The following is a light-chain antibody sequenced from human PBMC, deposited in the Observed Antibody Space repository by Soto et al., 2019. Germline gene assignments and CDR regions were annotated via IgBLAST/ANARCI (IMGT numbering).Light chain of an antibody. V-gene: IGLV8-61*01. CDR3: VLYVGSGISV. CDR2: STN. CDR1: SGSVSTSYY. Sequence: QTVVTQEPSFSVSPGGTVTLTCGLNSGSVSTSYYPSWYQQTPGQAPRTLIYSTNSRSSGVPDRFSGSIIGNKAALPITGAQADDESDYYCVLYVGSGISVFGGGTKVTVL. J-gene: IGLJ2*01.